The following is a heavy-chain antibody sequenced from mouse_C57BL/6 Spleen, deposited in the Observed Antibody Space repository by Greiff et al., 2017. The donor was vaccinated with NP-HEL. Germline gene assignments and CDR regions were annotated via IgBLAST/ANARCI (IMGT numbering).Heavy chain of an antibody. V-gene: IGHV1-53*01. CDR2: INPSNGGT. D-gene: IGHD1-1*01. Sequence: VQLQQSGTELVKPGASVKLSCKASGYTFTSYWMHWVKQRPGQGLEWIGNINPSNGGTNYNEKFKSKATLTVDKSSSTAYMQLSSLTSEDSAVYYCASEDSDYGFYYYAMDYWGQGTSVTVSS. CDR1: GYTFTSYW. CDR3: ASEDSDYGFYYYAMDY. J-gene: IGHJ4*01.